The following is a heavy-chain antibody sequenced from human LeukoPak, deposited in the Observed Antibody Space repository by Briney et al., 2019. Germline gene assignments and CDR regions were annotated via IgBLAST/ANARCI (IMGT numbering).Heavy chain of an antibody. CDR2: ISGSGGNT. CDR1: GFTFSSYG. J-gene: IGHJ4*02. Sequence: GGSLRLSCAASGFTFSSYGMSWVCQAPGKGLEWVSSISGSGGNTYYADSVKGRFTISRDNSKSTVYLQMNSLRAEDTAVYHCAKTNGYYDYWGQGTLVTVSS. D-gene: IGHD3-22*01. V-gene: IGHV3-23*01. CDR3: AKTNGYYDY.